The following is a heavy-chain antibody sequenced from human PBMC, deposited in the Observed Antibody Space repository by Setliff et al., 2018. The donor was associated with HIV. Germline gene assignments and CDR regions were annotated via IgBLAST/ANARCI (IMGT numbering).Heavy chain of an antibody. Sequence: SETLSLTCAVYGGSFSGYYWSWIRQSPGKGLEWTGEINHSGSTNYNPSLKSRVTISVDTSKNQFSLKLSSVTAADTAVYYCARARRAGSGPKYFQHWGQGTLVTVSS. CDR2: INHSGST. J-gene: IGHJ1*01. D-gene: IGHD2-15*01. CDR1: GGSFSGYY. V-gene: IGHV4-34*01. CDR3: ARARRAGSGPKYFQH.